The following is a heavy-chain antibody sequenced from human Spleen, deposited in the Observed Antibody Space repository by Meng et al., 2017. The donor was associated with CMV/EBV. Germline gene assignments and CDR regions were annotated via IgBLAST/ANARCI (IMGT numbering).Heavy chain of an antibody. D-gene: IGHD4-11*01. J-gene: IGHJ4*02. Sequence: GESLKISCAASGFTFSDYAIHWIRQAPGKGLEWVAFIRYDGSNKYYADSVKGRFTISRDNSKNTLYLQMNSLRAEDTAVYYCASLPTTVIGDYWGQGTLVTVSS. CDR3: ASLPTTVIGDY. CDR2: IRYDGSNK. V-gene: IGHV3-30*02. CDR1: GFTFSDYA.